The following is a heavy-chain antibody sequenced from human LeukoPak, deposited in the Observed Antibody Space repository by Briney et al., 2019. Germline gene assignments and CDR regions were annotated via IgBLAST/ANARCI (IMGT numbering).Heavy chain of an antibody. CDR3: ARDEMGVVPAAITLTFDY. CDR2: IKQDGSEK. D-gene: IGHD2-2*01. CDR1: GFTFSSYW. J-gene: IGHJ4*02. V-gene: IGHV3-7*01. Sequence: GGSLRLSCASSGFTFSSYWMSWVRQAPGKGLEWVANIKQDGSEKYYVDSVKGRFTISRDNAKNSLYLQMNSLRAEDTAVYYCARDEMGVVPAAITLTFDYWGQGTLVTVSS.